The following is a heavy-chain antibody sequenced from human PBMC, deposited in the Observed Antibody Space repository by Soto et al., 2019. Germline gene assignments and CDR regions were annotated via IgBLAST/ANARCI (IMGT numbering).Heavy chain of an antibody. CDR1: GFTFNRYG. Sequence: LRLSCVASGFTFNRYGIHWVRQAPGKVLEWVALISDDGSDKDYADSVGGRFTIPRDNSKNTLYLQMNSLRPEDTAVYYCAKTLRLLDLALDYYYGMDVWGQGTTVTVSS. V-gene: IGHV3-30*18. CDR3: AKTLRLLDLALDYYYGMDV. D-gene: IGHD3-3*01. J-gene: IGHJ6*02. CDR2: ISDDGSDK.